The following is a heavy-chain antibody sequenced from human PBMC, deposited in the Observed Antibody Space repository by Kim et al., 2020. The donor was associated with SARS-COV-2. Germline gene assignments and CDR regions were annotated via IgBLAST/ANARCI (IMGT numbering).Heavy chain of an antibody. CDR3: ARVGGITMVRVTAAFDS. CDR2: IYYSGST. CDR1: GGSISSGGYY. D-gene: IGHD3-10*01. Sequence: SETLSLTCTVSGGSISSGGYYWSWIRQHPGKGLEWIGYIYYSGSTYYNPSLKSRVTISVDTSKNQFSLKLSSVTAADTAVYYCARVGGITMVRVTAAFDSWGQGTLVTVSS. J-gene: IGHJ4*02. V-gene: IGHV4-31*03.